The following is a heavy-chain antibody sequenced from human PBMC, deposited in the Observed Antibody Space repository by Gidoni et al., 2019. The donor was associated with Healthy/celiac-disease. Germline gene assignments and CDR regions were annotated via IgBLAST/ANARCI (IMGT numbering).Heavy chain of an antibody. V-gene: IGHV4-38-2*01. J-gene: IGHJ4*02. CDR3: ATLWDSSGYADTPYFDY. CDR2: IYHSGST. Sequence: QVQLQESGPGLVKPSETLSLTCAVSGYSISSGYYWGWIRQPPGKGLEWIGSIYHSGSTYYNPSLKSRVTISVDTSKNQFSLKLSAVTAADTAVYYCATLWDSSGYADTPYFDYWGQGTLVTVSS. CDR1: GYSISSGYY. D-gene: IGHD3-22*01.